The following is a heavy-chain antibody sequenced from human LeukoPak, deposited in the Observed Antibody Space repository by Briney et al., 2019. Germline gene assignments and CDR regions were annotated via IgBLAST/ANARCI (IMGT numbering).Heavy chain of an antibody. D-gene: IGHD6-13*01. CDR3: ARDARYSSSWYIYYYYMDV. CDR2: ISAYNGNT. Sequence: ASVKIPCKASGYIFTSYGISWVRQAPGQGLEWMGWISAYNGNTNYAQKLQGRVTMTTDTSTSTAYMELRSLRSDDTAVYYCARDARYSSSWYIYYYYMDVWGKGTTVTVSS. CDR1: GYIFTSYG. V-gene: IGHV1-18*01. J-gene: IGHJ6*03.